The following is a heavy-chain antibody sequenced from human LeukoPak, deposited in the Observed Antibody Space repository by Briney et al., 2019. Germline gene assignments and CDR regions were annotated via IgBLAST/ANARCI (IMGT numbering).Heavy chain of an antibody. CDR3: ARAVTGTNYYDSSGYYYKDAFDI. V-gene: IGHV4-30-2*01. D-gene: IGHD3-22*01. J-gene: IGHJ3*02. CDR2: IYRSGST. CDR1: GGSISSGGYS. Sequence: SQTLSLTCAVSGGSISSGGYSWSWIRQPPGKGLEWIGYIYRSGSTYYNPSLKSRVTISVDRSKNQFSLKLSSVTAADTAVYYCARAVTGTNYYDSSGYYYKDAFDIWGQGTMVTVSS.